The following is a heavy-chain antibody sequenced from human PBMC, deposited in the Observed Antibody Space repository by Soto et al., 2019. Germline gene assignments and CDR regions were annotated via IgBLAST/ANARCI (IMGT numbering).Heavy chain of an antibody. D-gene: IGHD6-6*01. CDR2: IIPIFGTA. CDR1: GGTFGSCS. V-gene: IGHV1-69*13. Sequence: SVKVSCKASGGTFGSCSISWVRQAPGQGLEWMGGIIPIFGTANYAQKFQGRVTITADESTSTAYMELSSLRSEDTAVYYCAIEYSSSPPYYPIGYWGQGTLVTVSS. CDR3: AIEYSSSPPYYPIGY. J-gene: IGHJ4*02.